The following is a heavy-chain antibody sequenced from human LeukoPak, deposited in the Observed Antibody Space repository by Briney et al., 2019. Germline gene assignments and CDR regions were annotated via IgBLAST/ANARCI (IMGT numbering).Heavy chain of an antibody. CDR1: GFTFDDYA. CDR2: ISWNSGSI. D-gene: IGHD3-22*01. Sequence: SGGSLRLSCAASGFTFDDYAMHWVRQAPGKGLEWVSGISWNSGSIGYADSVKGRFTTSRDNAKNSLYLQMSSLRAEDTALYYCAKAPSPDSSGYYYFDYWGQGTLVTVSS. J-gene: IGHJ4*02. V-gene: IGHV3-9*01. CDR3: AKAPSPDSSGYYYFDY.